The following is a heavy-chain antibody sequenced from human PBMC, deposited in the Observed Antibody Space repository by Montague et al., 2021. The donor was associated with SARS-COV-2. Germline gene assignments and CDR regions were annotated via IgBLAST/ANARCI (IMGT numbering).Heavy chain of an antibody. V-gene: IGHV3-53*01. CDR3: ARDFGESRDH. Sequence: SLRLSCAASGFTVSSNYMSWVRQAPGKGLEWVSLIYSSGRTSYADSVKGRFTMSSDNSKNTLYLQMNSLRAEDTAVYYCARDFGESRDHWGQGTLVTVSS. J-gene: IGHJ4*02. D-gene: IGHD3-10*01. CDR1: GFTVSSNY. CDR2: IYSSGRT.